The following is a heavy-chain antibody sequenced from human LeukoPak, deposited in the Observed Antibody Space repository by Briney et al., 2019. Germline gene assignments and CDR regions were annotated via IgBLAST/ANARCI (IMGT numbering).Heavy chain of an antibody. CDR1: GCSISSYY. Sequence: KPSENLSCNCTVSGCSISSYYWSWLGQPAGQGLEWIGRLYTSGSTNYNPSLKSRVTMSVDTSKNQFSLKLSSVTAADTAVYYCARDSYYYDSSGYYYVFDLWGRGTLVTVSS. CDR3: ARDSYYYDSSGYYYVFDL. J-gene: IGHJ2*01. CDR2: LYTSGST. V-gene: IGHV4-4*07. D-gene: IGHD3-22*01.